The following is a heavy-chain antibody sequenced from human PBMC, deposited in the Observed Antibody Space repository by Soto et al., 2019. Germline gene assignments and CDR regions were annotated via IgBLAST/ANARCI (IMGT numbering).Heavy chain of an antibody. J-gene: IGHJ6*03. D-gene: IGHD6-6*01. V-gene: IGHV3-64*01. CDR2: ISSNGVGT. CDR1: GFTLSNYA. CDR3: ARRARPDFYYMDV. Sequence: VGSLRLSCAASGFTLSNYAMDWVRQAPGKGLEYVSGISSNGVGTYYANSVQGRFIMSRDNSKNTVYLQMGSLRPEDMAVYYCARRARPDFYYMDVWGKGTTVTVSS.